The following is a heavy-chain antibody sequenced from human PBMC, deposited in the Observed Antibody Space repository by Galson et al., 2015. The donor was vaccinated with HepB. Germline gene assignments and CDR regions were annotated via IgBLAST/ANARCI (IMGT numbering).Heavy chain of an antibody. D-gene: IGHD2-21*02. J-gene: IGHJ4*02. Sequence: SLRLSCAASGFTFSDYYMIWIRQAPGKGLEWVSYISSSSSYTNYADSLKGRFTISRDNAKNSLYLQVNSLRAEDTAVYYCARVRNYLRGVTAINYFDYWGQGTLVTVSS. V-gene: IGHV3-11*06. CDR1: GFTFSDYY. CDR2: ISSSSSYT. CDR3: ARVRNYLRGVTAINYFDY.